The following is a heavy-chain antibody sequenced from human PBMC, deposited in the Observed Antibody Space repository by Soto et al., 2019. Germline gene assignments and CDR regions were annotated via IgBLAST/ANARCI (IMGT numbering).Heavy chain of an antibody. CDR1: GYTFTSYD. D-gene: IGHD3-3*01. CDR3: ATLITEYDFWSGYYPGWFDP. Sequence: ASVKVSCKASGYTFTSYDMNWVRQAPGQRLEWMGWINAGNGNTKYSQKFQGRVTMTTDTSTSTAYMELRSLRSDDTAVYYCATLITEYDFWSGYYPGWFDPWGQGTLVTVSS. J-gene: IGHJ5*02. CDR2: INAGNGNT. V-gene: IGHV1-3*01.